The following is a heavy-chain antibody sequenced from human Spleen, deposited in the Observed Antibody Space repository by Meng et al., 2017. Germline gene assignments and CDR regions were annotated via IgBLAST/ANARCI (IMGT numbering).Heavy chain of an antibody. CDR3: AKLIYYDSSGYYLAPIDY. Sequence: GESLKISCAASGFTVSHNYMIWVRQAPGKGLEWVSAISGSGGSTYYADSVKGRFTISRDNSKNTLYLQMNSLRDEDTAVYYCAKLIYYDSSGYYLAPIDYWGQGTLVTVSS. D-gene: IGHD3-22*01. CDR1: GFTVSHNY. CDR2: ISGSGGST. V-gene: IGHV3-23*01. J-gene: IGHJ4*02.